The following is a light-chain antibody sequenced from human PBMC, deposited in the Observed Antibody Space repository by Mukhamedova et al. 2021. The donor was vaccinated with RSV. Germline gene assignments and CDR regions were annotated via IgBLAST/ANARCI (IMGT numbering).Light chain of an antibody. J-gene: IGKJ2*01. CDR3: QHHNISPRS. V-gene: IGKV1-9*01. CDR2: YAS. Sequence: QGISSYLAWYQQKPGKAPELLIYYASTLRTGVPSRFSGSGSGTEFSLTIDSLQPEDFATYYCQHHNISPRSFGQGTRLEI. CDR1: QGISSY.